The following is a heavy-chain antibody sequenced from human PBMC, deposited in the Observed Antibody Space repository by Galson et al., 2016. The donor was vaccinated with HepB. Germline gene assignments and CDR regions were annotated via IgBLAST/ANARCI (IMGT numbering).Heavy chain of an antibody. Sequence: SLRLSCAVSGFGVGSTYMNWVRQAPGEGLEWASVIYSNGRTYYADSVRGRFTVSRDRSKNILYLQMNSLRVEDTAVYYCARGPVVTYYSGPTWSDPWGQGTLVTVSS. V-gene: IGHV3-53*01. D-gene: IGHD3-22*01. J-gene: IGHJ5*02. CDR3: ARGPVVTYYSGPTWSDP. CDR1: GFGVGSTY. CDR2: IYSNGRT.